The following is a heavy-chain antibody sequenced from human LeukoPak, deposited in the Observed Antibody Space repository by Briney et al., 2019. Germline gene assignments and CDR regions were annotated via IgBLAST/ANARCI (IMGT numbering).Heavy chain of an antibody. Sequence: SETLSLTCTVSGGSISSYYWSWIRQPPGKGLEWIGYIYYSGSTNYNPSLKSRVTISVDTSKNQFSLKLSSVTAADTAVYYCARSPQDYYYYYYMDVWGEGTTVTVSS. CDR3: ARSPQDYYYYYYMDV. J-gene: IGHJ6*03. V-gene: IGHV4-59*01. CDR2: IYYSGST. CDR1: GGSISSYY.